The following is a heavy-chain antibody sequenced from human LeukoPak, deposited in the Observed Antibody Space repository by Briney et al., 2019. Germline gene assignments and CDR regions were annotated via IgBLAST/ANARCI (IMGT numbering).Heavy chain of an antibody. CDR2: IYYSGST. J-gene: IGHJ3*02. V-gene: IGHV4-59*08. D-gene: IGHD3-10*01. CDR3: ARKGLLWFGESPFDI. Sequence: SSETLSLTCTVSGGSISSYYWSWIRQPPGKGLEWIGYIYYSGSTYYNPSLKSRVTISVDTSKNQFSLKLSSVTAADTAVYYCARKGLLWFGESPFDIWGQGTMVTVSS. CDR1: GGSISSYY.